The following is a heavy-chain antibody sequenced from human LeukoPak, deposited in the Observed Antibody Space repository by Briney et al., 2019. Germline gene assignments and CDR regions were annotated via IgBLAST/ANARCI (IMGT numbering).Heavy chain of an antibody. CDR1: GFTFSSYW. V-gene: IGHV3-74*01. Sequence: GGSLRLSCAASGFTFSSYWMHWVRQAPGKGLVWVSRINPDGSTTNYADSVKGRFTISRDNSKSTLFLQMNSLRAEDTAVYYCARDRAYSGNDATYFDYWGQGTLVTVSS. CDR2: INPDGSTT. J-gene: IGHJ4*02. CDR3: ARDRAYSGNDATYFDY. D-gene: IGHD5-12*01.